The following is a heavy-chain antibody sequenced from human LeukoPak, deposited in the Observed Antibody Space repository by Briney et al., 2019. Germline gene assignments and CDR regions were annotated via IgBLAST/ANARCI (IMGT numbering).Heavy chain of an antibody. Sequence: PGRSLRLSCAASKFTFSHYGMHWVRQAPGKGLEWVAVIWNDGSNQYYADSVKGRFTVSRDNSQNTLYLQMNSLRPEDTAVYYCTKDAQRGFDYSNSLEKWGRGTLVTVSS. CDR3: TKDAQRGFDYSNSLEK. D-gene: IGHD4-11*01. V-gene: IGHV3-33*06. CDR2: IWNDGSNQ. CDR1: KFTFSHYG. J-gene: IGHJ4*02.